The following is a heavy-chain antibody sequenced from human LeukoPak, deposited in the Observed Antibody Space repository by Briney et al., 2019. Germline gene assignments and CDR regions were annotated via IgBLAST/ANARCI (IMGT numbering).Heavy chain of an antibody. J-gene: IGHJ4*02. CDR1: GFTFSSYA. CDR2: ISGSGGST. CDR3: AKDPERWLQLRLGFSD. D-gene: IGHD5-24*01. V-gene: IGHV3-23*01. Sequence: GGSLRLSCAASGFTFSSYAMSWVRQAPGKGLEWVSAISGSGGSTYYVDSVKGRFTISRDNSKNTLYLQMNSLRAEDTAVYYCAKDPERWLQLRLGFSDWGQGTLVTVSS.